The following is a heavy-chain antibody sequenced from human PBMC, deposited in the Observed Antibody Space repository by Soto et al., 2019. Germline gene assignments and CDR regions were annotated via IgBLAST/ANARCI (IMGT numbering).Heavy chain of an antibody. CDR2: ISSNGGSM. CDR1: GFTFSDYT. CDR3: VKDRRGSFRAFDY. V-gene: IGHV3-64D*08. J-gene: IGHJ4*02. Sequence: GGSLRLSCAASGFTFSDYTMNWVRQAPGKGLEWISAISSNGGSMPYADSVKGRFIISRDNTQNTLYLQMSGLITEDTAVYYCVKDRRGSFRAFDYWGQGTVVTVSS. D-gene: IGHD3-10*01.